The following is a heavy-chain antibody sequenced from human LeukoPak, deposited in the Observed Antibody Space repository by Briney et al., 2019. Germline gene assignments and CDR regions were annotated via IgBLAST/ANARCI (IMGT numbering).Heavy chain of an antibody. CDR3: ARDRAYSTFDY. D-gene: IGHD2/OR15-2a*01. V-gene: IGHV3-7*03. J-gene: IGHJ4*02. CDR2: INEDGSTK. Sequence: GGSLRLSCTASEFTFSSPWMTWVRQAPGKGLAWLANINEDGSTKNYVDSVKGRFSISRDNAKKSLYLQMNSLRAEDTAVYYCARDRAYSTFDYWGQGTLVTVSS. CDR1: EFTFSSPW.